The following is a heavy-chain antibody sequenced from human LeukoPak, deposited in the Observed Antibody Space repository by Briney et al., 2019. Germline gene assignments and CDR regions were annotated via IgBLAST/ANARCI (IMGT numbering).Heavy chain of an antibody. Sequence: ASVKVSCKASGYTLTGYYMHWVRQAPGQGLEWMGWINPNSGGTNYAQKFQGRVTMTRDTSISTAYMELSRLRSDDTAVYYCARVIQLWFDFDYWGQGTLVTVSS. V-gene: IGHV1-2*02. J-gene: IGHJ4*02. CDR2: INPNSGGT. CDR3: ARVIQLWFDFDY. CDR1: GYTLTGYY. D-gene: IGHD5-18*01.